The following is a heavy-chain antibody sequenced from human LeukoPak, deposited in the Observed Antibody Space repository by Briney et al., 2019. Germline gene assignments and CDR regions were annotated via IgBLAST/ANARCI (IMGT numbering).Heavy chain of an antibody. CDR2: ISSSSSSYI. D-gene: IGHD1-26*01. CDR1: GFTFSSYS. CDR3: ARGIRSGATLY. Sequence: PGGSLRLSCAASGFTFSSYSMNWVRQAPGKGLEWVSSISSSSSSYIYYADSVKGRFTISRDNAKNSLYLQMNSLRAEDTAVYYCARGIRSGATLYWGQGTLVTVSS. J-gene: IGHJ4*02. V-gene: IGHV3-21*01.